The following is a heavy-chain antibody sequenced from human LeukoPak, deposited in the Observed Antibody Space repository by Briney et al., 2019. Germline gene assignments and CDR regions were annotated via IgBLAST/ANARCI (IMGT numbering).Heavy chain of an antibody. V-gene: IGHV4-34*01. CDR3: ARAGEHGGTSYSVWFI. CDR2: INHSGST. Sequence: SETLSLTGAVYGGSFSGYYWSWIRQPPGKGLEWIGEINHSGSTNYNPSLKSRVTISVDTSKNQFSLKLSSVTAADTAVYYCARAGEHGGTSYSVWFIWGQGTLVTVSS. CDR1: GGSFSGYY. J-gene: IGHJ4*02. D-gene: IGHD1-26*01.